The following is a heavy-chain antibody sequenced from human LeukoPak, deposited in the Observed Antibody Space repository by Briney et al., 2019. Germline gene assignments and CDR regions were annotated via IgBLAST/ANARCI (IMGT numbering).Heavy chain of an antibody. CDR3: AKLHYDHSYMDV. V-gene: IGHV4-39*07. J-gene: IGHJ6*03. CDR2: IYYSGST. CDR1: GGSISSSSYY. D-gene: IGHD3-16*01. Sequence: SETLSLTCTVSGGSISSSSYYWGWIRQPPGKGLEWIGSIYYSGSTYYNPSLKSRVTISVDTSKNQFSLKLSSVTAADTAVYYCAKLHYDHSYMDVWGKGTTVTVSS.